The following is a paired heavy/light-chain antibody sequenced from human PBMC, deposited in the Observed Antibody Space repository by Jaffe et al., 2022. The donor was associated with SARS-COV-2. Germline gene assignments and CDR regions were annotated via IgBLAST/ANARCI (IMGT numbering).Light chain of an antibody. Sequence: DIQMTQSPSTLSASVGDRVTITCRASQTISSWLAWYQQKPGKAPKLLIYKASSLESGVPSRFSGSGSGTEFTLTISSLQPDDFATYYCQQYDSFSWTFGQGTRVEIK. J-gene: IGKJ1*01. CDR3: QQYDSFSWT. V-gene: IGKV1-5*03. CDR1: QTISSW. CDR2: KAS.
Heavy chain of an antibody. CDR1: GFSFSDYY. CDR2: ISGSTYHT. CDR3: ARDFKWSTDPDDP. D-gene: IGHD2-8*01. Sequence: VHLVESGGGLVKPGGSLRLSCAASGFSFSDYYMIWIRQAPGQGLEWVSYISGSTYHTNYADSVKGRFIVSRDNAKNSLHLQMNSLSAEDTAIYYCARDFKWSTDPDDPWGQGTLVTVSS. V-gene: IGHV3-11*06. J-gene: IGHJ5*02.